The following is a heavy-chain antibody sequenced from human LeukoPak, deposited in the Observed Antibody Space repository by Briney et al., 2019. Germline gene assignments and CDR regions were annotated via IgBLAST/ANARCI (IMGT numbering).Heavy chain of an antibody. Sequence: ASVKVSCKASGYTFTSYGISWVRQAPGQGLEWMGWISAYNGNTNYAQKLQGRVTMTTDTSTSTAYMELRSLRSDDTAVYYCARDRRYYYGSGSSNYFDYWGQGTLVTVSP. CDR3: ARDRRYYYGSGSSNYFDY. CDR1: GYTFTSYG. V-gene: IGHV1-18*04. J-gene: IGHJ4*02. CDR2: ISAYNGNT. D-gene: IGHD3-10*01.